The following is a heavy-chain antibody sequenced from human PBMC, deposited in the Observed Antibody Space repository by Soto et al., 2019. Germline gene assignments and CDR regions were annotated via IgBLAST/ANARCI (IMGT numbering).Heavy chain of an antibody. J-gene: IGHJ4*02. CDR2: ISSSSSYI. V-gene: IGHV3-21*01. CDR3: ARDSQGRGAPGY. D-gene: IGHD2-15*01. CDR1: GFTFSSYS. Sequence: EVQLVESGGGLVKPGGSLRLSCAASGFTFSSYSMNWVRQAPGKGLEWVSSISSSSSYIYYAASVKGRFTISRGNAKNSRYLHVNSLRAEDTAVYYCARDSQGRGAPGYWGQGSLVSVAS.